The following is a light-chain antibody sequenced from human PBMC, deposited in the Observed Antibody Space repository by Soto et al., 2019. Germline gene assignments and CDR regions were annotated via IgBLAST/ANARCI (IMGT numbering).Light chain of an antibody. Sequence: EIVLTQSPGILSLSPGERATLSCRASQSVSSSYLAWYQQKLGQAPRLLIYGASNRATGIPDRFSASGSGTDFTLTISSLEPEDFAVYYCQQYGSSPPYTFGQGTKLEIK. CDR1: QSVSSSY. CDR3: QQYGSSPPYT. CDR2: GAS. V-gene: IGKV3-20*01. J-gene: IGKJ2*01.